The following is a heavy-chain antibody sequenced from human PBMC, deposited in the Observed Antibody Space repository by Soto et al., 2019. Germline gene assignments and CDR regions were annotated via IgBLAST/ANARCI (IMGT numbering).Heavy chain of an antibody. CDR3: ARAPIKIFGVVSWSDP. CDR1: GGSISSYY. CDR2: IYYSGST. J-gene: IGHJ5*02. Sequence: SETLSLTCTVSGGSISSYYWSWIRQPPGKGLEWIGYIYYSGSTNYNPSLKSRVTISVDTSKNQFSLKLSSVTAADTAVYYCARAPIKIFGVVSWSDPWGQGTLVTVSS. V-gene: IGHV4-59*01. D-gene: IGHD3-3*01.